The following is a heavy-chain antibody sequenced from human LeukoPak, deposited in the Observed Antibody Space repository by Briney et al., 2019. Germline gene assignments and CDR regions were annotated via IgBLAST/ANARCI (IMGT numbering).Heavy chain of an antibody. CDR2: IIPILGIA. Sequence: SVKGSFKASGGTLRKYTFCWVRQAPGQRLQWMGKIIPILGIADYAQKFQGRVTITADRSTSTAYKELSSLTSEDTAVYYCSTWNYDSRGYEFDYWGQGTLVTVSS. D-gene: IGHD3-22*01. CDR1: GGTLRKYT. CDR3: STWNYDSRGYEFDY. J-gene: IGHJ4*02. V-gene: IGHV1-69*02.